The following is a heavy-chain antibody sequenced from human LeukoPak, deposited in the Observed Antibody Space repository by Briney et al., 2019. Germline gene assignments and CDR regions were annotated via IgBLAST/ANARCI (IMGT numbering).Heavy chain of an antibody. CDR3: ARDTPYCSGGSCYNWFDP. Sequence: SETLSLTCTVSGGSISSYYWSWIRQPPGKGLEWIGYIYYSGSTNYNPSLKSRVTISVDTSKNQFSLKLSSVTAADTAVYYCARDTPYCSGGSCYNWFDPWGQGTLVTVSS. CDR2: IYYSGST. J-gene: IGHJ5*02. CDR1: GGSISSYY. V-gene: IGHV4-59*01. D-gene: IGHD2-15*01.